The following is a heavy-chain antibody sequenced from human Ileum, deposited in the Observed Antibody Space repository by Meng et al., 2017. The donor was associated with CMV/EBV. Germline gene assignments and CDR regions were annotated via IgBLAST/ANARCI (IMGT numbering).Heavy chain of an antibody. J-gene: IGHJ6*02. CDR1: GYTFTGYS. D-gene: IGHD2-2*02. Sequence: ASVKVFCKASGYTFTGYSMRWVRQAPGQGLEWMGWINPNSGGTNYAQKFQGRVTMTRDTSISTAYMELSRLRSDDTAVYYCARYCSSTSCYKEGMDVWGQGTTVTVSS. CDR2: INPNSGGT. CDR3: ARYCSSTSCYKEGMDV. V-gene: IGHV1-2*02.